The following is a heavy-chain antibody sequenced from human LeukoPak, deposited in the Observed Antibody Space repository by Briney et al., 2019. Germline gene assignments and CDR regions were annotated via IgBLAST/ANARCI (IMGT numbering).Heavy chain of an antibody. V-gene: IGHV3-64*01. CDR1: GFIFSNYA. D-gene: IGHD5-12*01. J-gene: IGHJ4*02. CDR3: AREDRGLAIDY. Sequence: PGGSLRLSCAASGFIFSNYAMHWVRQAPGKGVEYVSAISSSGDNTYYANSVKGRFTISRDNSKNTLFLQMGSLRAEDMAVYYCAREDRGLAIDYWGQGTLVTVSS. CDR2: ISSSGDNT.